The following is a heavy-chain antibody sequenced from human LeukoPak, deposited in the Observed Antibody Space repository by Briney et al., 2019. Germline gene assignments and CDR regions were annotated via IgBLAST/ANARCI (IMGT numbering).Heavy chain of an antibody. CDR3: ARDPSWVLSDDGAAAVYFDY. Sequence: QPGGSLRLSCAASGFTFSSYAMHWVRQAPGKGLEWVAVISYDGSNKYYADSVKGRFTISRDNSKNTLYLQMNSLRAEDTAVYYCARDPSWVLSDDGAAAVYFDYWGQGTLVTVSS. CDR1: GFTFSSYA. V-gene: IGHV3-30-3*01. D-gene: IGHD6-13*01. CDR2: ISYDGSNK. J-gene: IGHJ4*02.